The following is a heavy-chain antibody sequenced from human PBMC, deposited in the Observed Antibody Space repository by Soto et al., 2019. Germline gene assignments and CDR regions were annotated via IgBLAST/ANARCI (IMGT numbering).Heavy chain of an antibody. CDR3: AKGNGHCTNGVCYREYYYYDMDV. J-gene: IGHJ6*02. Sequence: PGGSLRLSCAASGFTFSSYAMGWVRQAPGKGLEWVSAISAGGYSTYYADSVTGRFTISRDNSKNTLSLQINSLRAEDTAVYYCAKGNGHCTNGVCYREYYYYDMDVWGQGTTGTVS. CDR1: GFTFSSYA. V-gene: IGHV3-23*01. D-gene: IGHD2-8*01. CDR2: ISAGGYST.